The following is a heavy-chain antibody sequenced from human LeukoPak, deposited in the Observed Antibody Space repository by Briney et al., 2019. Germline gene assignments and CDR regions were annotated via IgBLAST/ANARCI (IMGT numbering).Heavy chain of an antibody. J-gene: IGHJ4*02. CDR1: GGTFSSYT. CDR2: IIPIFGTA. D-gene: IGHD3-10*01. V-gene: IGHV1-69*05. Sequence: GSSVKVSCKASGGTFSSYTISWVRQAPGQGLEWMGRIIPIFGTANYAQKFQGRVTITTDESTSTAYMELSSLRSEDTAVYYCARDLRPYYYGSGSYFWGQGTLVTVSS. CDR3: ARDLRPYYYGSGSYF.